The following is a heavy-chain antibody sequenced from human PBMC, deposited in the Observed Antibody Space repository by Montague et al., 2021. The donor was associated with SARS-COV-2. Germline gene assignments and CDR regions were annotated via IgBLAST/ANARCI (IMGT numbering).Heavy chain of an antibody. V-gene: IGHV3-48*02. Sequence: SLRLSCAASGFTFSSFNMNWVRQAPGKGLEWVSFISTSSSNIYYADSVRGRFTISRDKAKSSLYLQMNSLRDEDTAVYYCARERGDYGADGGFDFWGQGTLVTVSS. CDR2: ISTSSSNI. J-gene: IGHJ4*02. CDR3: ARERGDYGADGGFDF. CDR1: GFTFSSFN. D-gene: IGHD3-10*01.